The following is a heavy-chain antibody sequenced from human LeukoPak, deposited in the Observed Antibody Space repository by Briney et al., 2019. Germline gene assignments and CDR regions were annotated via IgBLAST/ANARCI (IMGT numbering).Heavy chain of an antibody. D-gene: IGHD2-15*01. CDR3: AKALVVAVDASRAFDN. V-gene: IGHV3-23*01. Sequence: GGSLRLSCAASGITFSSHGMHWVRQAPGKGLEWVSGISGRAASTYYADSVKGRFTISRDNSKNMLYLHMNSLRGEDTAIYYCAKALVVAVDASRAFDNWGQGTLVTVSS. CDR2: ISGRAAST. CDR1: GITFSSHG. J-gene: IGHJ4*02.